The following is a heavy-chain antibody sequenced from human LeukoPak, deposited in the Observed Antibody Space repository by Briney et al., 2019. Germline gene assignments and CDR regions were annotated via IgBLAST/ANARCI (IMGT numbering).Heavy chain of an antibody. Sequence: GGSLRLSCAASGFTFSRYSMHWVRQAPGKGLVWVSHVNSDGSGTDYADSVKGRFTISRDNSKITLYLQMNGLRAEDTALFYCAKAVVVVPAATPFDYWGLGTLVTVSS. CDR3: AKAVVVVPAATPFDY. D-gene: IGHD2-2*01. CDR1: GFTFSRYS. CDR2: VNSDGSGT. V-gene: IGHV3-74*01. J-gene: IGHJ4*02.